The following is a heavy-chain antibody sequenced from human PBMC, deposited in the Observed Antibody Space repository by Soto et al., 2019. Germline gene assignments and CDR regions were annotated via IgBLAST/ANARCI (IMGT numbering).Heavy chain of an antibody. D-gene: IGHD2-2*02. V-gene: IGHV3-53*01. J-gene: IGHJ4*02. CDR2: IYSGGST. CDR1: GFTVSNNY. Sequence: GGSLKLSCAASGFTVSNNYMSWVRQAPGKGLEWVSLIYSGGSTFYADSVKGRFTISRDNSKNTLFLQMNSLRAEDTAVYFCATYTSLDYWGQGTLVTVSS. CDR3: ATYTSLDY.